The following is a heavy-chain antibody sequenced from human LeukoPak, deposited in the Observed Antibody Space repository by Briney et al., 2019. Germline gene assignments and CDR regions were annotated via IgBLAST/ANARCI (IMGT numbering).Heavy chain of an antibody. CDR3: ARISRGSYDAFDI. CDR1: GYTFTRYS. D-gene: IGHD1-26*01. V-gene: IGHV7-4-1*02. Sequence: ASVKVSCTASGYTFTRYSVNWVRQAPGQGLEWMGWINPKTGNPTYAQGFTGRFVFFLDTSVTTAYLQISSLKDEDTAVYYCARISRGSYDAFDIWGQGTMVTVSS. J-gene: IGHJ3*02. CDR2: INPKTGNP.